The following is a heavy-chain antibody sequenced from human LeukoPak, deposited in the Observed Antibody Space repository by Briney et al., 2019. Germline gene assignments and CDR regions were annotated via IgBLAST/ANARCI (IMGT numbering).Heavy chain of an antibody. Sequence: GGSLRLSCAASGFTFSTYAMSWVRQAPGKGLEWVASISGSGVSTYYADSVKGRFTISRDNSKNTLFLQFNSLRADDTAVYYCAKGRGTTVTAAANYWGQGTLVTVSS. CDR3: AKGRGTTVTAAANY. CDR1: GFTFSTYA. J-gene: IGHJ4*02. D-gene: IGHD4-17*01. V-gene: IGHV3-23*01. CDR2: ISGSGVST.